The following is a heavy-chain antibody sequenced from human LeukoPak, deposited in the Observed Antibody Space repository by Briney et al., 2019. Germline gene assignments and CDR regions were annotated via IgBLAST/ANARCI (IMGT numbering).Heavy chain of an antibody. Sequence: PSETLSLTCTVSGGFISSSGYYWSWIRQHPGKGLEWIGYMYYSGSPYYNPSLKSRVTISVDTSKNQFSLKLSSVTAADTAVYYCARRIGRAAAGQGNFDYWGQGTLVTVSS. J-gene: IGHJ4*02. D-gene: IGHD6-13*01. CDR2: MYYSGSP. V-gene: IGHV4-31*03. CDR3: ARRIGRAAAGQGNFDY. CDR1: GGFISSSGYY.